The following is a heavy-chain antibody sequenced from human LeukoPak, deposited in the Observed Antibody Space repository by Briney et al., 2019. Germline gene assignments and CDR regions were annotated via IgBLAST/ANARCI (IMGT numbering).Heavy chain of an antibody. Sequence: SETLSLTCAVSGGSISSGGYSWSWIRQPPGKGLEWIGYIYHSGSTYYNPSLKSRVTISVDRSKNQFSLKLSSVTAADTAVYYCARGPTDSSGYYYGGYNWFDPWGQGTLVTVSS. J-gene: IGHJ5*02. CDR3: ARGPTDSSGYYYGGYNWFDP. CDR2: IYHSGST. V-gene: IGHV4-30-2*01. CDR1: GGSISSGGYS. D-gene: IGHD3-22*01.